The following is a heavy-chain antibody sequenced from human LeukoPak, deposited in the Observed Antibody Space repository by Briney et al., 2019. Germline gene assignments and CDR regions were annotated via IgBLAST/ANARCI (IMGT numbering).Heavy chain of an antibody. CDR1: GFTFSSYA. J-gene: IGHJ4*02. CDR2: ISSSGGST. Sequence: PGGSLRLSCAASGFTFSSYAMSWVRQAPGKGLEWVSAISSSGGSTYYADSVKGRFTISRDNSKNTLYLQMNSLRAEDTAVYYCAKEWAYSGSYWAFDYWGQGTLVTVSS. D-gene: IGHD1-26*01. CDR3: AKEWAYSGSYWAFDY. V-gene: IGHV3-23*01.